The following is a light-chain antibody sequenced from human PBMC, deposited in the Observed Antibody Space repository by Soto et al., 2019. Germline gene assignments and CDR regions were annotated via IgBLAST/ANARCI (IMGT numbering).Light chain of an antibody. CDR2: GNN. CDR1: SSNIGAGYD. Sequence: QSVLTQPPSVSGAPGQRVTISCTGSSSNIGAGYDVHWYQQFPGTAPKLLIYGNNNRPSGVPDRFSGSKSGTSASLAITGLQAEDEADYDCQSYDTSRSGSGVFGGGTKLTVL. V-gene: IGLV1-40*01. J-gene: IGLJ3*02. CDR3: QSYDTSRSGSGV.